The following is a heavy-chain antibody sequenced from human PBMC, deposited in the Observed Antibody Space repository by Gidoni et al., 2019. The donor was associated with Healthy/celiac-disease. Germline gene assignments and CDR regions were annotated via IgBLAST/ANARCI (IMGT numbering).Heavy chain of an antibody. J-gene: IGHJ4*02. CDR2: IKSKTDGGTT. V-gene: IGHV3-15*01. Sequence: EVQLVESGGGLVKPGGYLRLSCAASGFTFMNAWMSWVRQAPGKGLEWVGRIKSKTDGGTTDYAAPVKGRFTISRDDSKNTLYLQMNSLKTEDTAVYYCTTEGSGWYKGYWGQGTLVTVSS. CDR1: GFTFMNAW. D-gene: IGHD6-19*01. CDR3: TTEGSGWYKGY.